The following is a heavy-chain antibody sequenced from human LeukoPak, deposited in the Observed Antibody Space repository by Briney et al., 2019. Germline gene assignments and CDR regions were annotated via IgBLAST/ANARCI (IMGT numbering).Heavy chain of an antibody. J-gene: IGHJ4*02. CDR1: GFTFSSYA. V-gene: IGHV3-23*01. CDR2: ISGSGGST. CDR3: AKGGFGGVIVIATYFDY. Sequence: GGSLRLSCAASGFTFSSYAMSWVRQAPGKGLEWVSAISGSGGSTYYADSVKGRFTISRDNSKNTLYLQMNSLRAEDTAVYYCAKGGFGGVIVIATYFDYCGQGTLVTVSS. D-gene: IGHD3-16*02.